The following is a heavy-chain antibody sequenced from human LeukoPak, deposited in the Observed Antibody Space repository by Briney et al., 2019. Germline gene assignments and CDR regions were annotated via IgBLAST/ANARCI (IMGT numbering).Heavy chain of an antibody. V-gene: IGHV3-23*01. CDR1: GFTFSSYA. CDR2: ISASGHAT. D-gene: IGHD1-26*01. Sequence: GGFLRLSCAASGFTFSSYAMSWVRQAPGKGLEAPGKGLEWVSTISASGHATYYPDSVRGRFIISRDNSKSTLHLQMDSLRAEDSALYYCAKWPEGATPKFHHWGQGTLVTVSS. CDR3: AKWPEGATPKFHH. J-gene: IGHJ4*02.